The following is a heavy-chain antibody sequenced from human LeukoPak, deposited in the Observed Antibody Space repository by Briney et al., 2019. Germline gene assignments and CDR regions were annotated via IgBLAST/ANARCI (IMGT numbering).Heavy chain of an antibody. CDR1: GFTFSSYG. J-gene: IGHJ6*03. CDR3: ATQTRIAAAGTELSYYYYMDV. CDR2: ISGSGGST. D-gene: IGHD6-13*01. V-gene: IGHV3-23*01. Sequence: GGSLRLSCAASGFTFSSYGMSWVRQAPGKGLEWVSAISGSGGSTYYADSVKGRFTISRDNSKNTLYLQMNSLRAEDTAVYYCATQTRIAAAGTELSYYYYMDVWGKGTTVTISS.